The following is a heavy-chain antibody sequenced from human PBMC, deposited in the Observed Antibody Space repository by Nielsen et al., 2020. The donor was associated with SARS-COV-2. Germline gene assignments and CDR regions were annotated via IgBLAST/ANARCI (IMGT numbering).Heavy chain of an antibody. CDR1: GGSISSSSYY. CDR2: IYYSGST. D-gene: IGHD2-2*01. J-gene: IGHJ6*02. CDR3: ASEAPAAQIYYYYGMDV. Sequence: SETLSLTCTVSGGSISSSSYYWGWIRQPPGKGLEWIGSIYYSGSTYYNPSPKSRVTISVGTSKNQFSLKLSSVTAADTAVYYCASEAPAAQIYYYYGMDVWGQGTTVTVSS. V-gene: IGHV4-39*01.